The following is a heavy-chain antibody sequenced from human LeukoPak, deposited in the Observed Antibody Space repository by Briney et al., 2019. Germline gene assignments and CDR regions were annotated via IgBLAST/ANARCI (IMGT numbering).Heavy chain of an antibody. CDR3: ARGRDPAMNFDY. D-gene: IGHD2-2*01. Sequence: PSETLSLTCAVYGGSFSGYYWNWIRQPPGKGLEWIGEINHSGSTNYNPSLKRRVTISVDTSKNQFSLKLSSVTAADTAVYYCARGRDPAMNFDYWGQGTLVTVSS. CDR2: INHSGST. CDR1: GGSFSGYY. J-gene: IGHJ4*02. V-gene: IGHV4-34*01.